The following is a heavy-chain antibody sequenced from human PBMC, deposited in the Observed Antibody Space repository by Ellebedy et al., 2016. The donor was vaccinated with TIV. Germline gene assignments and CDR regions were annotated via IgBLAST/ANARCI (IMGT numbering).Heavy chain of an antibody. CDR2: ISRSGSTI. J-gene: IGHJ4*02. CDR3: ARILNRGGHTEGSDY. V-gene: IGHV3-48*02. Sequence: PGGSLRLSCAASGFTFSSYAMNWVRQAPGKGLEWIAYISRSGSTIHDADSMRGRFTISRDNAENSLYLQMNSLRDEDTAVYYCARILNRGGHTEGSDYWGQGTLVTVSS. CDR1: GFTFSSYA. D-gene: IGHD3-10*01.